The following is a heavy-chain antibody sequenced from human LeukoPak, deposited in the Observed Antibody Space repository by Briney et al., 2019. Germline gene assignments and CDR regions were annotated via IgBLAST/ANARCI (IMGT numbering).Heavy chain of an antibody. V-gene: IGHV4-34*01. J-gene: IGHJ4*02. CDR1: GGSFSGYY. CDR2: INHSGST. CDR3: ARDLSGSYPN. Sequence: SETLSLTCAVYGGSFSGYYWSWIRQPPGKGLEWIGEINHSGSTNYNPSLKSRVTISVDTSKNQFSLKVSSVTAADTAVYYCARDLSGSYPNWGQGTLVTVSS. D-gene: IGHD1-26*01.